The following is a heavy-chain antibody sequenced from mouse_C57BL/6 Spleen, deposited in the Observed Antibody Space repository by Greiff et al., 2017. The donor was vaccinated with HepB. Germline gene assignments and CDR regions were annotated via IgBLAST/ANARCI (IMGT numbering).Heavy chain of an antibody. CDR1: GYTFTSYG. Sequence: VKLKESGAELARPGASVKLSCKASGYTFTSYGISWVKQRTGQGLEWIGEIYPRSGNTYYNEKFKGKATLTADKSYSTAYMELRSLTSEDSAVYFCARGRGITTVVAGDYWGQGTTLTVSS. V-gene: IGHV1-81*01. CDR3: ARGRGITTVVAGDY. CDR2: IYPRSGNT. J-gene: IGHJ2*01. D-gene: IGHD1-1*01.